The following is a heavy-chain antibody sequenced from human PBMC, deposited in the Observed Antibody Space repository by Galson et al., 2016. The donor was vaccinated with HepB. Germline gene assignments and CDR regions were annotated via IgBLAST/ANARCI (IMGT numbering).Heavy chain of an antibody. V-gene: IGHV3-53*01. J-gene: IGHJ6*02. CDR2: IYGAGST. CDR3: ARDVRVGSSWYPYSGGMDV. D-gene: IGHD6-13*01. Sequence: SLRLSCAASGFTFSSYAMSWVRQAPGKGLEWVSLIYGAGSTYYADSVKGRFTISRDNSKNTLSLQMNSLRGEDTAVYHCARDVRVGSSWYPYSGGMDVWGQGTTVTVSS. CDR1: GFTFSSYA.